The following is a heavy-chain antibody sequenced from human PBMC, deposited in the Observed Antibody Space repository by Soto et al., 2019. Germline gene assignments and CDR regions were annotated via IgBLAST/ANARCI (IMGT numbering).Heavy chain of an antibody. D-gene: IGHD6-13*01. Sequence: PSETLSLTCAVYGGSFSGYHWSWIRQPPGKGLEWIGEIIHSGSTNYNPSLKSRVTISIGTSKNQFSLKLSSVTAADTAVYYCARGAIATAGLIDYWGPGTLVTVSS. J-gene: IGHJ4*02. V-gene: IGHV4-34*01. CDR3: ARGAIATAGLIDY. CDR1: GGSFSGYH. CDR2: IIHSGST.